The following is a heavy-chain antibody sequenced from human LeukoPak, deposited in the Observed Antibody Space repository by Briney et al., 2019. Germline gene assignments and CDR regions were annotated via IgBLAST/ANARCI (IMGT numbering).Heavy chain of an antibody. Sequence: GGSLRLSCAASGFSVSSNYMSWVRQAPGKGLEWVSVIYSAGSTYYADSVKGRFTIFRDNSKNTLYLQMNSVTAEDTAVYYCARDSLSGVVPAAMSLDYWSQGALVIVSS. V-gene: IGHV3-53*01. D-gene: IGHD2-2*01. CDR2: IYSAGST. J-gene: IGHJ4*02. CDR1: GFSVSSNY. CDR3: ARDSLSGVVPAAMSLDY.